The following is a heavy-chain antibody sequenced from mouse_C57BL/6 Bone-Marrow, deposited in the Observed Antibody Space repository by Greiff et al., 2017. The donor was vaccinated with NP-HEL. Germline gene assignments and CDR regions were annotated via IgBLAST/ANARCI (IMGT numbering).Heavy chain of an antibody. J-gene: IGHJ1*03. D-gene: IGHD2-1*01. V-gene: IGHV1-26*01. Sequence: EVQLQQSGPELVKPGASVQISCKASGYTFTDYYMNWVKQSHGKSLEWIGDINPNNGGTSYNQKFKGKATLTVDKSSSTAYMELRSLTSEDSAVYYCARYGNYVDWYFDVWGTGTTVTVSS. CDR1: GYTFTDYY. CDR3: ARYGNYVDWYFDV. CDR2: INPNNGGT.